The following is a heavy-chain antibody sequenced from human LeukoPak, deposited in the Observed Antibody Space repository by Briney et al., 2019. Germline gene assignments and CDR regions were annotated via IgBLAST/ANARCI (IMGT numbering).Heavy chain of an antibody. CDR3: ASSVSSWFDP. V-gene: IGHV1-18*01. D-gene: IGHD6-13*01. J-gene: IGHJ5*02. CDR1: GYTFSNYD. Sequence: ASVRVSCKASGYTFSNYDISWVRQASGQGLEWLGRISADSGDTSYAQEFQGRVTMTTDTSTRTVYMELWSLRSDDTAVYYCASSVSSWFDPWGQGTLVTVSS. CDR2: ISADSGDT.